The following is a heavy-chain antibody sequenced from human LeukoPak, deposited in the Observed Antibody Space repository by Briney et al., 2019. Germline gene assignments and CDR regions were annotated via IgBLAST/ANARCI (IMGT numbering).Heavy chain of an antibody. J-gene: IGHJ5*02. CDR2: IQNIGTT. CDR3: ARGDGNWFDP. Sequence: SETLSLTCTVSGGSINSHYWSWLRQPPGEGLEWIGYIQNIGTTNYNPSLKGRVSISIDTSRTQFSLKLTSVTAADTAIYYCARGDGNWFDPWGQGTLVTVS. CDR1: GGSINSHY. V-gene: IGHV4-59*11. D-gene: IGHD5-24*01.